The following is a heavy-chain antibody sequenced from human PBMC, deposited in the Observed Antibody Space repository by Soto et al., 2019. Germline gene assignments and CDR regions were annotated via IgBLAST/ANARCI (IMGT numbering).Heavy chain of an antibody. CDR1: GGTFSSYA. CDR2: IIPIFGTA. D-gene: IGHD2-2*01. CDR3: ASPTVVARRYCYYGMDV. Sequence: QVQLVQSGAEVKKPGSSVKVSCKASGGTFSSYAISWVRQAPGQGLEWMGGIIPIFGTANYAQKFQGRVSSTADESTSTAYMELSSLRSEDTAVYYCASPTVVARRYCYYGMDVWGQGTTVTVSS. V-gene: IGHV1-69*01. J-gene: IGHJ6*01.